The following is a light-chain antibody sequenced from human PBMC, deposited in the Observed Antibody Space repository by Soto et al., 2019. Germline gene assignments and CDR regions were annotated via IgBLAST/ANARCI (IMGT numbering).Light chain of an antibody. J-gene: IGKJ1*01. Sequence: EIVLTQSPGTLSLSPGERATLSCSASQSVSSSYLAWYLQKPGQAPRLLIYGASSRATGIPDRFSGSGSGTDFTLTISRLEPEDFAVYYCQQYGSSPQTFGQGTKVDIK. CDR1: QSVSSSY. V-gene: IGKV3-20*01. CDR3: QQYGSSPQT. CDR2: GAS.